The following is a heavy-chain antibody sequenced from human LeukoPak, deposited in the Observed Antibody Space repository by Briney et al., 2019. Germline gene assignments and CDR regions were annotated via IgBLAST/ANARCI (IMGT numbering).Heavy chain of an antibody. J-gene: IGHJ6*02. Sequence: PGGSLRLSCAASGFTFSSYWMHWVRQAPGKGLVWVSRINSDGSSTSYADSVKGRFTISRDNAKNTLYLQMNSLRAEDTAVYYCARDLGEPPISPRYKGSMDVWGQGTTVTVSS. CDR1: GFTFSSYW. CDR3: ARDLGEPPISPRYKGSMDV. V-gene: IGHV3-74*01. D-gene: IGHD3-16*01. CDR2: INSDGSST.